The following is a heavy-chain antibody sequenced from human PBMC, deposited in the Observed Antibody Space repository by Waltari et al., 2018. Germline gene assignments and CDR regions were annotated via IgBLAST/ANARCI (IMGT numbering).Heavy chain of an antibody. CDR1: GFTFSSYW. J-gene: IGHJ3*02. CDR3: ARDTQYVGIAAAGPDAFDI. CDR2: IKQDGSEK. Sequence: EVQLVESGGGLVQPGGSLRLSCAASGFTFSSYWMSWVRQAPGKGLEWVANIKQDGSEKYYVDSVKGRFTISRDNAKNSLYLQMNSLRAEDTAVYYCARDTQYVGIAAAGPDAFDIWGQGTMVTVSS. V-gene: IGHV3-7*01. D-gene: IGHD6-13*01.